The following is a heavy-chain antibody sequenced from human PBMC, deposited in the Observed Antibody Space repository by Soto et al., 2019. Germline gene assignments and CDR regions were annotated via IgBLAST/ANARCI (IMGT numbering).Heavy chain of an antibody. D-gene: IGHD3-22*01. CDR3: ARDLVYYASDGYFDY. V-gene: IGHV3-11*01. CDR1: GFTFSDYY. CDR2: ISSSGNII. Sequence: PGGSLRLSCAGSGFTFSDYYMSWIRQAPGKGLEWVSYISSSGNIIYYADSVKGRFTISRDNAKNSLYLQMNSLRAEDTAVYYCARDLVYYASDGYFDYWGQGTLVTVSS. J-gene: IGHJ4*02.